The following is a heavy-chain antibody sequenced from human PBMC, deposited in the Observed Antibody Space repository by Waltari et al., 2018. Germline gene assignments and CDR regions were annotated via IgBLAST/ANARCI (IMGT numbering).Heavy chain of an antibody. CDR2: INPNSGGT. CDR1: GYTFTGYY. J-gene: IGHJ6*02. CDR3: GGGGFGGLYPPPPHYGMDV. Sequence: QVQLVQSGAEVKKPGASVKVSCKASGYTFTGYYMHWVRQAPGQGLGWKGWINPNSGGTNYAQKFQGRVTMTRETSIKKAYMELGRLGSDDAAVDYCGGGGFGGLYPPPPHYGMDVWGQGTTVTVSS. D-gene: IGHD3-10*01. V-gene: IGHV1-2*02.